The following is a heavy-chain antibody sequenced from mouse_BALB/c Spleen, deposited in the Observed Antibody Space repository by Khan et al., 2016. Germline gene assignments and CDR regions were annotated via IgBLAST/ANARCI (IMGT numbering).Heavy chain of an antibody. V-gene: IGHV5-6-5*01. Sequence: EVELGESGGGLMKPGESLKLSCAASGFTFSTYAMSWVRQTPEKRLEWVASISSGGYTYYPDSMRGRFTISRDNAGNILYLQVSRLMSEDTAMYYCARDNYGNPFDYWGQGTTLTVSS. CDR3: ARDNYGNPFDY. D-gene: IGHD1-1*01. J-gene: IGHJ2*01. CDR1: GFTFSTYA. CDR2: ISSGGYT.